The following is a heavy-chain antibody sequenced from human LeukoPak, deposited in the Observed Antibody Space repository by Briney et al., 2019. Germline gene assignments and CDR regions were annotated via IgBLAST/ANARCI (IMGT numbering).Heavy chain of an antibody. CDR1: GFTFSSYA. J-gene: IGHJ4*02. V-gene: IGHV3-23*01. CDR2: ISGSGGST. CDR3: AKDLHQQKIVVVPCVDY. Sequence: GGSLRLSCAASGFTFSSYAMSWVRQAPGKGLEWVSAISGSGGSTYYAGSVKGRFTISRDNSKNTLYLQMNSLRAEDTAVYYCAKDLHQQKIVVVPCVDYWGQGTLVTVSS. D-gene: IGHD3-22*01.